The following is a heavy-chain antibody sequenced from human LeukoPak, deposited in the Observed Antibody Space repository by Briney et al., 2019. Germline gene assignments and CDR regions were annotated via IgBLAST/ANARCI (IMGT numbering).Heavy chain of an antibody. CDR2: ISAYNGNT. D-gene: IGHD2-2*01. J-gene: IGHJ5*02. CDR3: ARNIVVVPAAEFDP. Sequence: GASVKVSCKASGYTFTNYYMHWVRQAPGQGLEWMGWISAYNGNTNYAQKLQGRVTMTTDTSTSTAYMELRSLRSDDTAVYYCARNIVVVPAAEFDPWGQGTLVTVSS. CDR1: GYTFTNYY. V-gene: IGHV1-18*04.